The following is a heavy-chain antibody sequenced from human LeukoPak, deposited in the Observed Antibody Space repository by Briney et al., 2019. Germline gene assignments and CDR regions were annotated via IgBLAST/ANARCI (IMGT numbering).Heavy chain of an antibody. CDR3: AKNGRGYTGEYYMDV. Sequence: TGGSLRLSCAASGFTFDDYAMHWVRHAPGKGLEWVSGISWNSGSIGYADSVKGRFTISRDNSKNTLYLQMNSLRAEDTAVYYCAKNGRGYTGEYYMDVWGKGTTVTVSS. CDR1: GFTFDDYA. CDR2: ISWNSGSI. D-gene: IGHD5-24*01. J-gene: IGHJ6*03. V-gene: IGHV3-9*01.